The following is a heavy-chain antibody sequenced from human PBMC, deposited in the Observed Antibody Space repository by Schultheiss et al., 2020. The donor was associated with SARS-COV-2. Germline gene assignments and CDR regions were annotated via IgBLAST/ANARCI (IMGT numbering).Heavy chain of an antibody. CDR3: ASWGCSGGSCYFSANFQH. D-gene: IGHD2-15*01. J-gene: IGHJ1*01. V-gene: IGHV3-30*03. Sequence: GGSLRLSCAASGFTFSSYGMHWVRQAPGKGLEWVAVISYDGSSKYYADSVKGRFTISRDNSKNTLYLQMNSLRAEDTAVYYCASWGCSGGSCYFSANFQHWGQGTLVTVSS. CDR2: ISYDGSSK. CDR1: GFTFSSYG.